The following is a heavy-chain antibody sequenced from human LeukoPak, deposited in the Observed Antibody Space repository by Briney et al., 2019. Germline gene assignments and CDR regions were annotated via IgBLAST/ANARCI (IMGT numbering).Heavy chain of an antibody. CDR2: INQDGTEK. CDR1: GFAFSSYS. Sequence: PGGSLRLSCAASGFAFSSYSMTWVRQAPGKGLEWVASINQDGTEKFSVDSVKGRFTISRDNARNSMYFEMNSLRAEDTASYYCARNRRNYYAEEVYFDYWGQGALVTVSS. V-gene: IGHV3-7*03. D-gene: IGHD3-10*01. CDR3: ARNRRNYYAEEVYFDY. J-gene: IGHJ4*02.